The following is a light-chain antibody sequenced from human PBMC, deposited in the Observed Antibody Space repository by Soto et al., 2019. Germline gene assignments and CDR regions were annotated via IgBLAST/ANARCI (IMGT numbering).Light chain of an antibody. V-gene: IGKV3-20*01. J-gene: IGKJ4*01. CDR1: QSVSSNY. CDR2: GAS. Sequence: EIVLTQSPGTLSLSPGQRATLSCRASQSVSSNYLAWYQQKPGQAPRLLIYGASSRATGIPDRFSGSGSGTDFTLTISTLEPEDFAVYYCQQYGSSPRLTFGGGTKVDIK. CDR3: QQYGSSPRLT.